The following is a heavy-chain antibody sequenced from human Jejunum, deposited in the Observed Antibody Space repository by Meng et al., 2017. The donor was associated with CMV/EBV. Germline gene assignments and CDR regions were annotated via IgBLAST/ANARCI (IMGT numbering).Heavy chain of an antibody. CDR1: AFTLDDYP. Sequence: SAFTLDDYPMHWVRQAPWKGLECVCLISFDGDTIYYTESGKGRFTISRDNAENSLYLQMNSLRVDDTAVYYCARDAYFWSGSDYWGQGTLVTVSS. J-gene: IGHJ4*02. CDR3: ARDAYFWSGSDY. CDR2: ISFDGDTI. V-gene: IGHV3-43*01. D-gene: IGHD3-3*01.